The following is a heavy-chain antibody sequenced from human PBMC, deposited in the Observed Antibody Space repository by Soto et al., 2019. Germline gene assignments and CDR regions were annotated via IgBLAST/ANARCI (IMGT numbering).Heavy chain of an antibody. Sequence: GGSLRLSCAASGFTFSSYSMNWVRQAPGKGLEWVSSISSSSSYIYYADSVKGRFTISRDNAKNSLYLQMNSLRAEDTAVYYCARDPEYYYDSSGYYPDDYWGQETLVTVSS. V-gene: IGHV3-21*01. J-gene: IGHJ4*02. CDR1: GFTFSSYS. CDR2: ISSSSSYI. CDR3: ARDPEYYYDSSGYYPDDY. D-gene: IGHD3-22*01.